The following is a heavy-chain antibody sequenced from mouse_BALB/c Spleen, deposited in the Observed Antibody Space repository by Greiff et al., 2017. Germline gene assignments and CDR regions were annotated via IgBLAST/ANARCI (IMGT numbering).Heavy chain of an antibody. J-gene: IGHJ4*01. V-gene: IGHV3-8*02. D-gene: IGHD1-1*01. CDR2: ISYSGST. CDR3: ARYYTTVVAPYAMDY. Sequence: EVQVVESGPSLVKPSQTLSLTCSVTGDSITSGYWNWIRKFPGNKLEYMGYISYSGSTYYNPSLKSRISITRDTSKNQYYLQLNSVTTEDTATYYCARYYTTVVAPYAMDYWGQGTSVTVSS. CDR1: GDSITSGY.